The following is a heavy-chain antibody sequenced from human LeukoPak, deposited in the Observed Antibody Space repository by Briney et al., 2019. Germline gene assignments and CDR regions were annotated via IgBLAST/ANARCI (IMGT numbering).Heavy chain of an antibody. Sequence: GGSLRLSCAASGFTFSSNAMSWVRQAPGKGREWVSAISATGGSTYYADSVKGRFTVSRDNSKNTLYLQMNSLRAEDTAVYYCAKISRSGSYFDYWGQGTLVTVFS. CDR3: AKISRSGSYFDY. V-gene: IGHV3-23*01. D-gene: IGHD1-26*01. J-gene: IGHJ4*02. CDR1: GFTFSSNA. CDR2: ISATGGST.